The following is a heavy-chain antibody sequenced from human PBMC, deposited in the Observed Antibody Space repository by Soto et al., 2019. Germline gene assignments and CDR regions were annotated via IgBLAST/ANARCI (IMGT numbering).Heavy chain of an antibody. CDR1: GGTFSSYA. Sequence: GASVKVSCKASGGTFSSYAISWVRQAPGQGLEWMGGIIPIFGTANYAQKFQGRVTITADESTSTAYMELSSLRSEDTAVYYCARTWDGYSSGWYYYGMDVWGQGTTVTVS. CDR3: ARTWDGYSSGWYYYGMDV. V-gene: IGHV1-69*13. D-gene: IGHD6-19*01. J-gene: IGHJ6*02. CDR2: IIPIFGTA.